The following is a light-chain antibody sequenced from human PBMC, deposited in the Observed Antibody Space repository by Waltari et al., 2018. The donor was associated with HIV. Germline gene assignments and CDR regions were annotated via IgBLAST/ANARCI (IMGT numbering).Light chain of an antibody. CDR3: SSYAGNNNYV. CDR2: EVN. Sequence: QPALTQPPSASGSPGPSVTISPTGTSRDIGTYTYVSWYQQHPGRAPNLLIYEVNKRPSGVPDRFSGSKSANTASLTVSGLQVADEADYYCSSYAGNNNYVFGTGTRVTVL. CDR1: SRDIGTYTY. V-gene: IGLV2-8*01. J-gene: IGLJ1*01.